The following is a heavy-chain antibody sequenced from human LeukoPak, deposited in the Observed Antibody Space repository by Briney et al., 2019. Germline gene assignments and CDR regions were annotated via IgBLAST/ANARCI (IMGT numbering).Heavy chain of an antibody. D-gene: IGHD5-24*01. CDR3: AREARRMATIWSYYYMDV. CDR1: GGTFSSYA. V-gene: IGHV1-69*13. Sequence: SVKVSCKASGGTFSSYAISWVRQAPGQGLEWMGGIIPIFGTANDAQKFQGRVTSTADESTSTAYMELSSLRSEDTAVYYCAREARRMATIWSYYYMDVWGKGTTVTISS. J-gene: IGHJ6*03. CDR2: IIPIFGTA.